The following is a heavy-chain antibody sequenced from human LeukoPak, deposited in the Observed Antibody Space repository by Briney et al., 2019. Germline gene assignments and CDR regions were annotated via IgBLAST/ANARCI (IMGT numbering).Heavy chain of an antibody. D-gene: IGHD2-2*01. CDR3: ARDLAVPDY. V-gene: IGHV4-38-2*02. CDR2: IYHSGST. Sequence: SETLSLTCTVSGYSISSGYYWGWIRQPPGKGLEWIGSIYHSGSTYYNPSLKSRVTISVDTSKNQFSLKLSSVTAADTAVYYCARDLAVPDYWGQGTLVTVSS. J-gene: IGHJ4*02. CDR1: GYSISSGYY.